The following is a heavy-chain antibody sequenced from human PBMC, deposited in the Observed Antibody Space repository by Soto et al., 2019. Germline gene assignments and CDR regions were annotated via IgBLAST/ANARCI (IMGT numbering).Heavy chain of an antibody. Sequence: QVQLVQSGAEVKKPGASVKVSCKASGYTFTGYYMHWVRQAPGQGLEWMGWINPNSGDTNYAQKFQGRVTMTRDTSISTAYMELSRLRSDDTAVYYCARGDLSGGHKDYWGQGTLVTVSS. CDR1: GYTFTGYY. CDR3: ARGDLSGGHKDY. D-gene: IGHD3-16*01. V-gene: IGHV1-2*02. J-gene: IGHJ4*02. CDR2: INPNSGDT.